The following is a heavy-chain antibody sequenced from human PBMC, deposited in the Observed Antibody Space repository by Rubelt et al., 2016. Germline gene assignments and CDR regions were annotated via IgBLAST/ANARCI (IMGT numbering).Heavy chain of an antibody. CDR2: IYSGGST. V-gene: IGHV3-53*04. CDR1: GFTVSSNY. J-gene: IGHJ4*02. CDR3: ARGRDYGDY. Sequence: VQLVESGGGVVQPGRSLRLSCAASGFTVSSNYMSWVRQPPGKGLEWVSVIYSGGSTYYADSVKGRFTISSHNSKNTLYLQINSLRAEDTAVYYCARGRDYGDYWGQGTLVTVSS.